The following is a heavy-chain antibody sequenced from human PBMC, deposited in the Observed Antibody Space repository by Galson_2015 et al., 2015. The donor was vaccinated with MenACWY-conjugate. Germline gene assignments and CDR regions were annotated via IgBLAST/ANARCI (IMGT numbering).Heavy chain of an antibody. J-gene: IGHJ1*01. CDR2: IRYDGGNK. CDR1: GFTFSNYG. D-gene: IGHD4-23*01. Sequence: SLRLSCAASGFTFSNYGMHWVRQAPGKGLEWVSFIRYDGGNKYYADSVKGRFTISRDNAKNTLYLQMNSLRAEDTAVYFCAKEDDTGGKHAFGDLWGQGTLVTVSS. V-gene: IGHV3-30*02. CDR3: AKEDDTGGKHAFGDL.